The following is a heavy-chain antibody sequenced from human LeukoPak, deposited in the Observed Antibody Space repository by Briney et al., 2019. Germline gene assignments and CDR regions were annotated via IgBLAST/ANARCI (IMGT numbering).Heavy chain of an antibody. Sequence: GESLRLSCAVSGFTFSSYDMRWVRQAPGKGLEWLAGIATDGSFAYYADSVKGRFTLSRDNSKNTLYLQLDSLRTEDTAVYYGARGLYDILTGANDAFDIWGQGTMVTVSS. CDR2: IATDGSFA. CDR1: GFTFSSYD. D-gene: IGHD3-9*01. V-gene: IGHV3-30*03. J-gene: IGHJ3*02. CDR3: ARGLYDILTGANDAFDI.